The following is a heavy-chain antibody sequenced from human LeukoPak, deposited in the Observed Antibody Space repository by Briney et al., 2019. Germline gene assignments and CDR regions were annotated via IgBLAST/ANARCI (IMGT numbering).Heavy chain of an antibody. D-gene: IGHD3-16*02. CDR2: ISWNSGNM. CDR1: GFTFEDYA. J-gene: IGHJ6*02. CDR3: AKDTRYSTTSGSDYYYGMDV. Sequence: GGSLRLSCAASGFTFEDYAMHWARQAPGKGLEWVSGISWNSGNMAYADSVKGRFTISRDNAKKSLYLQLSSLRTEDTALYYCAKDTRYSTTSGSDYYYGMDVWGQGTTVTVSS. V-gene: IGHV3-9*01.